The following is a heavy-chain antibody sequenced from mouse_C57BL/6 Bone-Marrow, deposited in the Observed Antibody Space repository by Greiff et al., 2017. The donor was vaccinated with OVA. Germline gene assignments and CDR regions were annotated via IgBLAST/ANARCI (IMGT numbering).Heavy chain of an antibody. CDR2: IDPETGGT. CDR1: GYTFTDYE. CDR3: TRAMVTNYFDY. Sequence: QVQLKESGAELVRPGASVTLSCKASGYTFTDYEMHWVKQTPVHGLEWIGAIDPETGGTAYNQKFKGKAILTADKSSSTAYMELRSLTSEDSAVYYCTRAMVTNYFDYWGQGTTLTVSS. D-gene: IGHD2-2*01. V-gene: IGHV1-15*01. J-gene: IGHJ2*01.